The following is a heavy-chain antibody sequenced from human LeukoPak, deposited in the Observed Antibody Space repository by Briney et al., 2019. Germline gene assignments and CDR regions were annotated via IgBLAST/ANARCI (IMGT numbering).Heavy chain of an antibody. D-gene: IGHD3-10*01. CDR2: INPSGGST. Sequence: VASVKVSCKASGYTFTSYGISWVRQAPGQGLEWMGIINPSGGSTSYAQKFQGRVTMTRDMSTSTVYMELSSLRSEDTAVYYCARDGSGSYGWFDPWGQGTLVTVSS. V-gene: IGHV1-46*01. J-gene: IGHJ5*02. CDR1: GYTFTSYG. CDR3: ARDGSGSYGWFDP.